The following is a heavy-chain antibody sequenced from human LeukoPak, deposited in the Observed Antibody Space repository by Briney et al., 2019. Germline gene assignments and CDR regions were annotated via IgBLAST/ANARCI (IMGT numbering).Heavy chain of an antibody. D-gene: IGHD3-10*01. CDR3: AREAKGPAYYYGSGSYHKSDDY. CDR1: GGSISSSSYY. Sequence: SETLSLTCTVSGGSISSSSYYWGWIRQPPGKGLEWIGSIYYSGSTYYNPSLKSRVTISVDTSKNQFSLKLSSVTAADTAVYYCAREAKGPAYYYGSGSYHKSDDYWGQGTLVTVSS. V-gene: IGHV4-39*02. CDR2: IYYSGST. J-gene: IGHJ4*02.